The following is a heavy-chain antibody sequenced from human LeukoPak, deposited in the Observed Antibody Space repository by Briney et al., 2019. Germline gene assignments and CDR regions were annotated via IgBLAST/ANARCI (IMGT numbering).Heavy chain of an antibody. D-gene: IGHD3-3*01. CDR1: GFTFSSYW. J-gene: IGHJ4*02. Sequence: GGSLRLSCAASGFTFSSYWMSWVRQAPGKGLEWVANIKQDGSEKYYVDSAKGRFAISRDNAKNSLYLQMNSLRAEDTAAYYCARDDYDFWSGYYTGFDYWGQGTLVTVSS. V-gene: IGHV3-7*01. CDR2: IKQDGSEK. CDR3: ARDDYDFWSGYYTGFDY.